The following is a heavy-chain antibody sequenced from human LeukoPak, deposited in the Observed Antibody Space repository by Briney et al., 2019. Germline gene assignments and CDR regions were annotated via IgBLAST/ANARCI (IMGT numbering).Heavy chain of an antibody. Sequence: ASVKVSCKASGYTFTGYYMHWVRQAPGQGLEWMGWINPNSGGTNYAQKFQGRVTMTRDTSISTAYMELSRLRSDDTAVYYCAGSYYYGSGSYKGFNWFDPWGQGTLVTVSS. D-gene: IGHD3-10*01. CDR3: AGSYYYGSGSYKGFNWFDP. CDR1: GYTFTGYY. V-gene: IGHV1-2*02. CDR2: INPNSGGT. J-gene: IGHJ5*02.